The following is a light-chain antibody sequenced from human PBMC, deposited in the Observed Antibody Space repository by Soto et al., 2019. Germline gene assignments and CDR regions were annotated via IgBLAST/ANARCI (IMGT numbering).Light chain of an antibody. CDR1: QTISSY. V-gene: IGKV1-39*01. CDR3: QQSYKIPWT. J-gene: IGKJ2*01. CDR2: DAS. Sequence: DIQMTQSPTSLSASVGDRVTITCRASQTISSYLNWYQQKPGKAPNLLIYDASSLQSGVPSRFSVSGSGTDFTLTISNLQTEDSATYYCQQSYKIPWTFGQGTELEIK.